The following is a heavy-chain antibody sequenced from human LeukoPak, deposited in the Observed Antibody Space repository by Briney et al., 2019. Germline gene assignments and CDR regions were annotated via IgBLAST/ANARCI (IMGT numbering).Heavy chain of an antibody. J-gene: IGHJ4*02. V-gene: IGHV4-39*07. CDR3: ARAGLYYGSGSYWGIDF. Sequence: SETLSLTCTVSGGSISCSRYYWGWIRQPPGKGLAWVGSVSYNGISYYNPSLKSRVTISVDTSKNHFSLRLSSVTAADTAVYYCARAGLYYGSGSYWGIDFWGQGTLVTVSS. D-gene: IGHD3-10*01. CDR1: GGSISCSRYY. CDR2: VSYNGIS.